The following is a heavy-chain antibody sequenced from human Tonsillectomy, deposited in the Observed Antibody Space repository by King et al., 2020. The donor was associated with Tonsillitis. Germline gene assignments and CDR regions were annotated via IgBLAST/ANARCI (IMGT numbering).Heavy chain of an antibody. CDR3: ARGAHDSGSYYSDY. CDR1: GFSLSTSGMC. V-gene: IGHV2-70*01. D-gene: IGHD1-26*01. CDR2: IDWDDDK. J-gene: IGHJ4*02. Sequence: TLKESGPALVKPTQTLTLTCTFSGFSLSTSGMCVSWIRQPPGKALEWLALIDWDDDKYYSTSLKTRLTISKDTSKNRVVLTMTNMDPVDTATYYCARGAHDSGSYYSDYWGQGTLVTVSS.